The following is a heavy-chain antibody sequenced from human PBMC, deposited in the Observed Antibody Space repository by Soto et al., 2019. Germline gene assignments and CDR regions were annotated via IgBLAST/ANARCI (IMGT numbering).Heavy chain of an antibody. V-gene: IGHV3-20*04. D-gene: IGHD6-19*01. CDR2: INWNGGST. CDR1: GFTFGDYG. CDR3: ARDQRGDSSGWHNYGMDV. Sequence: GGSLRLSCAASGFTFGDYGMSWARQAPGKGLEWVSGINWNGGSTGYADSVKGRFTISRDNAKNSLYLQMNSLRAEDTALYYCARDQRGDSSGWHNYGMDVWGQRTMATVSS. J-gene: IGHJ6*02.